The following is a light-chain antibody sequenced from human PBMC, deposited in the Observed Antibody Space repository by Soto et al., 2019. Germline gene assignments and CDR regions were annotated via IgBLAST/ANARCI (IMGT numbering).Light chain of an antibody. CDR3: SSKTSSSSPFV. CDR1: TSDVGAYNY. J-gene: IGLJ1*01. CDR2: EVS. V-gene: IGLV2-14*01. Sequence: QSVLTQPASVSGSPGQSITISCTGSTSDVGAYNYVSWYKHHPGQAPQFMIYEVSNRPSGVSNRFSGSKSGNTASLTISGLQADDEGDYYCSSKTSSSSPFVFGTGTKLTVL.